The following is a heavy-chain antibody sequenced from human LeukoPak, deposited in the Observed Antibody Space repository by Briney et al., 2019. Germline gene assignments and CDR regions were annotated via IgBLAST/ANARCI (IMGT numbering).Heavy chain of an antibody. CDR1: GGSISSSSYY. CDR2: IYYSGST. Sequence: SETLSLTCTVSGGSISSSSYYWGWLRQPPGKGLEWIGSIYYSGSTYYNPSLKSRVTISVDTSKNQFSLKLSSVTAADTAVYYCARGYSSSWYFDYWGQGTLVTVSS. D-gene: IGHD6-13*01. V-gene: IGHV4-39*07. CDR3: ARGYSSSWYFDY. J-gene: IGHJ4*02.